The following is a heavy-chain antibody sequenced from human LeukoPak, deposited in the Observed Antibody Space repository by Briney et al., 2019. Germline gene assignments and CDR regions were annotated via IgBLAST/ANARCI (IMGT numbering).Heavy chain of an antibody. CDR1: GDSISRYY. CDR3: ARYGHDSSGYYYYYMDV. CDR2: IYNGGII. Sequence: SETLSLTCTVSGDSISRYYWSWIRQPAGKGLEWIGRIYNGGIITYNPSLKSRVTMSIDTSKNQFSLKLSSVTAADTAVYYCARYGHDSSGYYYYYMDVWGKGTTVTISS. V-gene: IGHV4-4*07. J-gene: IGHJ6*03. D-gene: IGHD3-22*01.